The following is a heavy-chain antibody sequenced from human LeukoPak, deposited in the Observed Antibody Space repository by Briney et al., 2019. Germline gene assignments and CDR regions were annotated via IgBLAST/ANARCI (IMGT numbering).Heavy chain of an antibody. CDR3: ARDSGSYYEYYFDY. CDR1: GFTFSSYA. V-gene: IGHV3-30-3*01. CDR2: LSYDGSNK. J-gene: IGHJ4*02. Sequence: GRSLRLSCAASGFTFSSYAMHWVRQAPGKGLEWVAVLSYDGSNKYYADSVKGRFTISRDNSKNTLYLQMNSLRAEDTAVYYCARDSGSYYEYYFDYWGQGTLVTVSS. D-gene: IGHD1-26*01.